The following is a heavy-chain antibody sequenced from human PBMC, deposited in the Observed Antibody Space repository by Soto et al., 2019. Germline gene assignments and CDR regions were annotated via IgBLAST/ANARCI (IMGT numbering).Heavy chain of an antibody. CDR3: ARIHWAQSSLDY. J-gene: IGHJ4*02. CDR1: GGSIDSGAFS. D-gene: IGHD6-19*01. Sequence: TLSLPCAVSGGSIDSGAFSLSWIRQPPGKGLEWIGYVTHSGTAYSIPSLNGRLTLSVDSSQTQFSLKLTSVTAADSAFYYCARIHWAQSSLDYWGRGILVTVSS. CDR2: VTHSGTA. V-gene: IGHV4-30-2*01.